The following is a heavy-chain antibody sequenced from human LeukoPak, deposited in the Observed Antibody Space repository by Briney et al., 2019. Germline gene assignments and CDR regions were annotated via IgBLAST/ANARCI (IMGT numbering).Heavy chain of an antibody. V-gene: IGHV4-34*01. CDR1: GGSFSGYY. Sequence: SETLSLTCAVYGGSFSGYYWSWIRQPPGKGLEWIGEINHSGSTNYNPSLKSRVTISVDTSKNQFSLKLSSVTAADTAVYYCARLTMVRGSTDVWGQGTTVTVSS. CDR3: ARLTMVRGSTDV. CDR2: INHSGST. J-gene: IGHJ6*02. D-gene: IGHD3-10*01.